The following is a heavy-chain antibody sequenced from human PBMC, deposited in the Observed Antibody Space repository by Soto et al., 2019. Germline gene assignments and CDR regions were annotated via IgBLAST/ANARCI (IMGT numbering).Heavy chain of an antibody. CDR2: INPNSGGT. V-gene: IGHV1-2*04. D-gene: IGHD3-3*01. CDR3: ARATYYDFWSGDSNWFDP. Sequence: GAAVKVACNASGYTFTCYYMHWVRQAPGQGLEWMGWINPNSGGTNYAQKFQGCVTMTRDTSISTAYMELSRLRSDDTAVYYCARATYYDFWSGDSNWFDPWGQGTLVTVSS. J-gene: IGHJ5*02. CDR1: GYTFTCYY.